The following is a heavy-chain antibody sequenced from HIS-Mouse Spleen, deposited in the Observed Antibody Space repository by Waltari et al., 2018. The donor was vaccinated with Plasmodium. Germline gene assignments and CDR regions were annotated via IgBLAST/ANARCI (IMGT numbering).Heavy chain of an antibody. CDR2: INHSGST. CDR1: GGSFSGYY. Sequence: QVQLQQWGAGLLKPSETLSLTCAVYGGSFSGYYWSWIRQPPGKGLEWIGEINHSGSTNYNPSLKSRVTIALDTSKNQFSLKLSSVTAADTAVYYCASSGSGSYYYWGQGTLVTVSS. D-gene: IGHD3-10*01. CDR3: ASSGSGSYYY. J-gene: IGHJ4*02. V-gene: IGHV4-34*01.